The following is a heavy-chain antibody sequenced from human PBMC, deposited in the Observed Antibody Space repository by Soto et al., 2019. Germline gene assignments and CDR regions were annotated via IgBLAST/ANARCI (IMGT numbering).Heavy chain of an antibody. Sequence: EVQLVESGGGLVTPGGSLRLSCAASGFTFSSYSMNWVRQAPGKGLEWVSSMSSSSSYIYYSNSGKGSLTISSSNAKNSLSLQVNSLRAEDTALYDCARGRGAVGTDSVKFYGMDVWGQATTVTVSS. CDR2: MSSSSSYI. CDR3: ARGRGAVGTDSVKFYGMDV. V-gene: IGHV3-21*01. D-gene: IGHD6-13*01. J-gene: IGHJ6*02. CDR1: GFTFSSYS.